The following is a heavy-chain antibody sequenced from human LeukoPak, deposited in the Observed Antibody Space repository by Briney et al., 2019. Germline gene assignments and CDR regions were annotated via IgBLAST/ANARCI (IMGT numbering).Heavy chain of an antibody. J-gene: IGHJ4*02. Sequence: GGSLRLSCAPSGFTPSSNYMSWVRQAPQEGLEWVSVIYSGGSTYYADSVKGRFTISRDNSKNTLYLQMNSLRAEDTAVYYCARDMVGYFDYWGQGTLVTVSS. CDR1: GFTPSSNY. CDR3: ARDMVGYFDY. V-gene: IGHV3-53*01. D-gene: IGHD2-15*01. CDR2: IYSGGST.